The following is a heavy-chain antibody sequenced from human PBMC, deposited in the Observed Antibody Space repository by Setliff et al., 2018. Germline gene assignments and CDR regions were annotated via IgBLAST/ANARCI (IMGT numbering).Heavy chain of an antibody. Sequence: GGSLRLSCVASGFTFSSYWMHWVRQAPGKGLVWVSVIHRGVSHYADSVTGRFTISRDNSKNTLYLQMSSLRAEDTAVYYCARDGGEYWGQGTLVTVSS. V-gene: IGHV3-66*01. D-gene: IGHD3-16*01. CDR1: GFTFSSYW. J-gene: IGHJ4*02. CDR3: ARDGGEY. CDR2: IHRGVS.